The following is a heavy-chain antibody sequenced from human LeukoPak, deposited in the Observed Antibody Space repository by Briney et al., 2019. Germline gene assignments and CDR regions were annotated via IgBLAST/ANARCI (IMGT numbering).Heavy chain of an antibody. CDR2: FDPEDGET. D-gene: IGHD2-2*01. CDR3: ATALRIVVVPAALER. V-gene: IGHV1-24*01. J-gene: IGHJ4*02. CDR1: GYTLTELS. Sequence: GASVKVSRKVSGYTLTELSMHWVRQAPGKGLEWMGGFDPEDGETIYAQKFQGRVTMTEDTSTDTAYMELSSLRSEDTAVYYCATALRIVVVPAALERWGQGTLVTVSS.